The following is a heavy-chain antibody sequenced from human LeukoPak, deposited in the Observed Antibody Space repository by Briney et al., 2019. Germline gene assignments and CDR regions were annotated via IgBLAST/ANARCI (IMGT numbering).Heavy chain of an antibody. V-gene: IGHV4-61*02. CDR2: IYTSGST. D-gene: IGHD4-17*01. J-gene: IGHJ4*02. Sequence: SETLSLTCTVSGGSISSGSYYWSWIRQPAGKGLEWIGRIYTSGSTNYNPSLKSRVTISVDTSKNQFSLKLSSVTAADTAVYYCARRGTTVSSSDYWGQGTLVTDSS. CDR3: ARRGTTVSSSDY. CDR1: GGSISSGSYY.